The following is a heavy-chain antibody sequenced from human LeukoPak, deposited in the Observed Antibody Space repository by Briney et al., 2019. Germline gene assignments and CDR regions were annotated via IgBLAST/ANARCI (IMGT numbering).Heavy chain of an antibody. V-gene: IGHV4-59*01. Sequence: SETLSLTCSVSDGSINSYYWSWIRQPPGKGLEWIGYIYYSGSTNYNPSLKSRVTISVDTSKNQFSLKLSSVTAADTAVYYCARGANYYYYYGMDVWGQGTTVTVSS. CDR3: ARGANYYYYYGMDV. CDR2: IYYSGST. J-gene: IGHJ6*02. CDR1: DGSINSYY.